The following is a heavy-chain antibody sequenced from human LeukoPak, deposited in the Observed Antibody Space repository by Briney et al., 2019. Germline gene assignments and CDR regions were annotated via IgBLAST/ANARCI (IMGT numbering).Heavy chain of an antibody. D-gene: IGHD2-2*01. CDR3: ARRPPAAMIPVFDY. Sequence: ASVKVSCKVSGNTLTELSMHWVRQAPGQGLEWMGWINPNSDGTYYAQKFQGRVTMTRDTSISTAYMELSRLRSDDTAVYYCARRPPAAMIPVFDYWGQGTLVTVSS. V-gene: IGHV1-2*02. CDR2: INPNSDGT. J-gene: IGHJ4*02. CDR1: GNTLTELS.